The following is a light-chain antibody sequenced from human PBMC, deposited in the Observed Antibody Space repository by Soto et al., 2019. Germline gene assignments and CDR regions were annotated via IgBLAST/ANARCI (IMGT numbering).Light chain of an antibody. V-gene: IGKV3-20*01. J-gene: IGKJ1*01. CDR3: QQYGHSLWT. Sequence: DIVLTQSPVTRSLSPGERASLSCRASQSVSSGHLAWYQQKPGQAPRLLIYGASSRATGIPDRFSGSGSGTDFTLTISRLEPEDYAVYYCQQYGHSLWTFGQGTKVDIK. CDR1: QSVSSGH. CDR2: GAS.